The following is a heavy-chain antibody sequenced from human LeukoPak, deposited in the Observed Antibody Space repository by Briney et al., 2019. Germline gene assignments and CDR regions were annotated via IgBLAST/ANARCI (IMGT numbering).Heavy chain of an antibody. J-gene: IGHJ4*02. CDR1: GGSISSYY. CDR3: ARDLVPVGLTGSGSYSTDY. Sequence: KPSETLSLTCTVSGGSISSYYWSWIRQPPGKGLEWIAYIYYSGSTNYNPSLKSRVTISVDTSKNQFSLKLRSVTAADTAVYYCARDLVPVGLTGSGSYSTDYWGQGTLVSVSS. D-gene: IGHD3-10*01. V-gene: IGHV4-59*01. CDR2: IYYSGST.